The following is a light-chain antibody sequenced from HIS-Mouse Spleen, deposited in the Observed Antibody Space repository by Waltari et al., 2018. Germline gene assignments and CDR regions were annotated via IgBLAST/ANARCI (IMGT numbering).Light chain of an antibody. Sequence: QSVLTQPPSASGTPGQRVTISCSGSSSNIGSNTVNWYQQLPGTAPKLLIYSNNQRPSWVPDRFSGSKCGTSASLAISGLQSEDEADYYCAAWDDSLNGYVFGTGTKVTVL. V-gene: IGLV1-44*01. J-gene: IGLJ1*01. CDR1: SSNIGSNT. CDR3: AAWDDSLNGYV. CDR2: SNN.